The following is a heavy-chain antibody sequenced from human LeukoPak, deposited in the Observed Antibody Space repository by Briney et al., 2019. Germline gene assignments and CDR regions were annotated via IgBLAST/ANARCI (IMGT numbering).Heavy chain of an antibody. J-gene: IGHJ4*02. Sequence: PGGSLRLSCAASGFTFSSYAMHWVRQAPGKGLEWVAVISYDGSNKYYADSVKGRFTISRDNSKNTLYLQMNSLRAEDTAVYYCAKGSHRIQLWLRGENFDYWGQGTLVTVSS. CDR2: ISYDGSNK. CDR3: AKGSHRIQLWLRGENFDY. CDR1: GFTFSSYA. V-gene: IGHV3-30-3*01. D-gene: IGHD5-18*01.